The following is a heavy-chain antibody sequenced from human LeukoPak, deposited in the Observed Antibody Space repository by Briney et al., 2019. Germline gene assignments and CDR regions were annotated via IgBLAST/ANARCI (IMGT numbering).Heavy chain of an antibody. CDR2: INPSGGST. Sequence: APVKVSCKASGYTFTSYYMHWVRQAPGQGLEWMGIINPSGGSTSYAQKFQGRVTMTRDTSISTAYMELSRLRSDDTAVYYCARDSFNCYGMDVWGQGTTVTVSS. CDR3: ARDSFNCYGMDV. CDR1: GYTFTSYY. V-gene: IGHV1-46*01. J-gene: IGHJ6*02.